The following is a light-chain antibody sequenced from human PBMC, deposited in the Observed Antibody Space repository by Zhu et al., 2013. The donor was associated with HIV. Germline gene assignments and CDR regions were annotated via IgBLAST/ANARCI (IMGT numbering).Light chain of an antibody. CDR3: QVWDGSTDHPVI. CDR1: SSNIGSNY. Sequence: QSVLTQPPSVSAAPGQKVTISCSGASSNIGSNYVSWYQQFPGTAPKLLIYDNNYRPSGIPDRFSGSKSGTSATLDITGLQTGDEADYYCQVWDGSTDHPVIFGGGTKLTVL. V-gene: IGLV1-51*01. J-gene: IGLJ2*01. CDR2: DNN.